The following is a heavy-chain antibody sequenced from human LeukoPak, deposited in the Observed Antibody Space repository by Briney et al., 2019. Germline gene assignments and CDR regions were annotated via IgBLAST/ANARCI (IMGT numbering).Heavy chain of an antibody. D-gene: IGHD3-22*01. V-gene: IGHV1-2*02. Sequence: GESLKISCKGSGYSFTSYWIGWVRQAPGQGLEWMGWINPNSGGTNYAQKFQDRVTMTSDTSISTGYMELSSLRSDDTAVYYCATYFLDTSARDWGQGTLVTVSS. J-gene: IGHJ4*02. CDR1: GYSFTSYW. CDR2: INPNSGGT. CDR3: ATYFLDTSARD.